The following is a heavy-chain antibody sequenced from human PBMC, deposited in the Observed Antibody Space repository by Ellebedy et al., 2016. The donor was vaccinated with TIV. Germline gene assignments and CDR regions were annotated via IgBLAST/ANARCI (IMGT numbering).Heavy chain of an antibody. V-gene: IGHV3-7*04. Sequence: GGSLRLSXAASGFTFSNAWMNWVRQAPGQGLEWVATIKGDGSETLYVDSVKGRFTISRDNTKNSLSLQMRSLRDEDTAVYYCAGGTGWLTYHWGQGTLVTVSS. J-gene: IGHJ5*02. CDR1: GFTFSNAW. D-gene: IGHD5-18*01. CDR3: AGGTGWLTYH. CDR2: IKGDGSET.